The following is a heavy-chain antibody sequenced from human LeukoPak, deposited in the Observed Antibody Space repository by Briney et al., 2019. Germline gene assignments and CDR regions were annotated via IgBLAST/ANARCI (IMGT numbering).Heavy chain of an antibody. CDR1: GGSISSSSYY. CDR2: IYYSGST. J-gene: IGHJ5*02. Sequence: SETLSLTCTVSGGSISSSSYYWGWIRQPPGKGLEWIGSIYYSGSTYYNPSLKSRVTISVDTSKNQFSLKLSSVTAADTAVYCCASTQWRYFENWFDPWGQGTLVTVSS. V-gene: IGHV4-39*01. D-gene: IGHD3-9*01. CDR3: ASTQWRYFENWFDP.